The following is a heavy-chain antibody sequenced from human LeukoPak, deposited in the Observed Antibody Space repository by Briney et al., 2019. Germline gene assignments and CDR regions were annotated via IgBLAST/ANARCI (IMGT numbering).Heavy chain of an antibody. Sequence: SETLSLTCTVSGGSISSYYWSWIRQPPGKGLEWIGYIYYSGSTNYNPSLKGRVTISVDTSKNQFSLKLSSVTAADTAVYYCARYYCSTTTCYYMDVWGKGTTVTVSS. CDR3: ARYYCSTTTCYYMDV. D-gene: IGHD2-2*01. CDR2: IYYSGST. V-gene: IGHV4-59*01. CDR1: GGSISSYY. J-gene: IGHJ6*03.